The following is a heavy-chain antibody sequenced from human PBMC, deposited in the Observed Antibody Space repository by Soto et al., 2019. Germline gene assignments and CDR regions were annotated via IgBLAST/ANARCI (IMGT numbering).Heavy chain of an antibody. CDR1: GYTFTSYA. D-gene: IGHD3-22*01. CDR2: INAGNGNT. V-gene: IGHV1-3*01. J-gene: IGHJ3*02. Sequence: GASVKVSCKASGYTFTSYAMHCVRQAPEQRLEWMGWINAGNGNTKYSQKFQGRVTITRDTSASTAYMELSSLRSEDTAVYYCASLPGLSTLYYYDSSGGQGAFDIWGQGTMVTVSS. CDR3: ASLPGLSTLYYYDSSGGQGAFDI.